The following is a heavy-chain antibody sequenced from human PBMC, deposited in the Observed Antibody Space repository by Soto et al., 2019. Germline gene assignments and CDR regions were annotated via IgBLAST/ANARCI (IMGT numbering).Heavy chain of an antibody. D-gene: IGHD5-18*01. CDR1: GFTFSSYG. V-gene: IGHV3-33*01. J-gene: IGHJ6*02. Sequence: GGSLRLSCSASGFTFSSYGMHWVRQAPGKGLEWVAVIWYDGSNKYYADSVKGRFTISRDNSKNTLYLQMNSLRAEDTAVYYYAREERGYSYGSPTHGMDGWGQGTTVTVSS. CDR2: IWYDGSNK. CDR3: AREERGYSYGSPTHGMDG.